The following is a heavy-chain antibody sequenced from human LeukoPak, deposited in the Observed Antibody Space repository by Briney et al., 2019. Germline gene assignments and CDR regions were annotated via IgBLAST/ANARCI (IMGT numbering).Heavy chain of an antibody. D-gene: IGHD6-6*01. CDR1: GFTFRTHD. CDR3: TSYRYGSSFAFDI. Sequence: PGRSLRLSCAASGFTFRTHDMHWVRQAPGKGLEWVAVISHDGGNKYYADSVKGRFTISRDNSKNTVYLQTNSLRAEDTAVYYCTSYRYGSSFAFDIWGQGTMVTVSS. CDR2: ISHDGGNK. V-gene: IGHV3-30*03. J-gene: IGHJ3*02.